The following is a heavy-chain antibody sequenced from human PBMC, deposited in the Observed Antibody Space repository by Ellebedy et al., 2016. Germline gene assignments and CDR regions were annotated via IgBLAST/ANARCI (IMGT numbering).Heavy chain of an antibody. CDR2: IYYSGST. CDR3: ARQYYYDSSGYIDY. J-gene: IGHJ4*02. V-gene: IGHV4-39*01. CDR1: GGSISSSSYY. D-gene: IGHD3-22*01. Sequence: SETLSLTCTVSGGSISSSSYYWGWIRQPPGKGLEWIGSIYYSGSTYYNPSLKSRVTISVDTSKNQFSLKLSSVTAADTAVYYCARQYYYDSSGYIDYWGQGTLVTVSS.